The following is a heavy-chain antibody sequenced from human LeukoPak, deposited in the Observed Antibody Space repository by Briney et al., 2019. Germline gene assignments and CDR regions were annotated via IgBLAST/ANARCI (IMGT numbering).Heavy chain of an antibody. CDR3: ARGSAYYGSMDV. Sequence: SETLSLTCAVYGGSFSTYYWSWIRQPPGKGLEWIGEINDRGSTNYNPSLKSRVTTSVDTSKNQFSLKLTSVTAADTAVYYCARGSAYYGSMDVWGKGTTVTVSS. J-gene: IGHJ6*03. D-gene: IGHD3-3*01. CDR2: INDRGST. V-gene: IGHV4-34*01. CDR1: GGSFSTYY.